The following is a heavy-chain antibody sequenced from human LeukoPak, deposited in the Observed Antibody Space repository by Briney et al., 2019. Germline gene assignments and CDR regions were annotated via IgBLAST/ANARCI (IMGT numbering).Heavy chain of an antibody. Sequence: SETLSLTCTVSGGSIRSGGYYWSWIRQHPGKGLEWIGEINHSGSTNYNPSLKSRVTISVDTSKNQFSLKLSSVTAADTAVYYCARPYCSSTSCYGRFKNYAFDIWGQGTMVTVSS. D-gene: IGHD2-2*01. V-gene: IGHV4-31*03. CDR3: ARPYCSSTSCYGRFKNYAFDI. J-gene: IGHJ3*02. CDR2: INHSGST. CDR1: GGSIRSGGYY.